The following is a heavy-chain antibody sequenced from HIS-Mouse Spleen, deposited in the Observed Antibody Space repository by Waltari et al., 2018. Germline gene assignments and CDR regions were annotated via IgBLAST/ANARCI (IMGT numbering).Heavy chain of an antibody. D-gene: IGHD6-13*01. J-gene: IGHJ2*01. CDR3: AREIPYSSSWYDWYFDL. V-gene: IGHV4-39*07. Sequence: QLQLQESGPGLVKPSETLSLTCTVSGGSISRSSYYLGWIRQPPGKGLEWIGSIYYSGSTYYHPSLKSRVTISVDTSKTQCSLKLSYVTAADTAVYYCAREIPYSSSWYDWYFDLWGRGTLVTVSS. CDR2: IYYSGST. CDR1: GGSISRSSYY.